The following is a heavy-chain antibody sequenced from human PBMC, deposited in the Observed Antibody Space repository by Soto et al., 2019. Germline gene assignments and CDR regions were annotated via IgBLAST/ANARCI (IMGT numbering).Heavy chain of an antibody. CDR3: AKDIERLRYFGVDY. CDR1: GFTFSNYW. V-gene: IGHV3-74*01. D-gene: IGHD3-9*01. CDR2: INSDGSTT. J-gene: IGHJ4*02. Sequence: GGSLRLSCAASGFTFSNYWMHWVRQPPGEGLEWVSRINSDGSTTYYADSVKGRLTISRDNSKNTLYLHMNSLRAEDTAVYYCAKDIERLRYFGVDYWGQGTLVTVSS.